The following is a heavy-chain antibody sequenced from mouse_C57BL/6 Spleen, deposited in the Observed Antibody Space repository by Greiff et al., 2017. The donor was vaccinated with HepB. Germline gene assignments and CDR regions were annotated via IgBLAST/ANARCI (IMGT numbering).Heavy chain of an antibody. CDR3: ARQGEYYGSSYDWYFDV. Sequence: EVKLMESGGGLVKPGGSLKLSCAASGFTFSSYTMSWVRQTPEKRLEWVATISGGGGNTYYPDSVKGRFTISRDNAKNTLYLQMSSLRSEDTALYYCARQGEYYGSSYDWYFDVWGTGTTVNVSS. J-gene: IGHJ1*03. CDR1: GFTFSSYT. CDR2: ISGGGGNT. D-gene: IGHD1-1*01. V-gene: IGHV5-9*01.